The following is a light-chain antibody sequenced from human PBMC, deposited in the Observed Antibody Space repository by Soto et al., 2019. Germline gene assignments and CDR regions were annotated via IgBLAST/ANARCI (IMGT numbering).Light chain of an antibody. CDR1: SSNIGSNT. CDR3: AAWDDSLNAVV. V-gene: IGLV1-44*01. CDR2: SNN. J-gene: IGLJ2*01. Sequence: QSVLTQPPSASGTPGQRVTISCSGSSSNIGSNTVNWYQQLPGTAPKLLIYSNNQRPSGVPDRFSGSKSGTSASLAISGLHSDYEAEYDCAAWDDSLNAVVFGGGTKPTV.